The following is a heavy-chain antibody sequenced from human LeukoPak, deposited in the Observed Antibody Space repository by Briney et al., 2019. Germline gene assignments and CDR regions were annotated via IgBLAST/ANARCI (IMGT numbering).Heavy chain of an antibody. CDR1: GFTFSNAW. V-gene: IGHV3-23*01. D-gene: IGHD3-22*01. CDR3: AKDQAMIVVVTHFDY. Sequence: PEGSLRLYCAASGFTFSNAWMSWVRQAPGKGLEWVSAISGSGGSTYYAASVKCRITISRDNSKNTLYLQMNSLRAEDTAVYYCAKDQAMIVVVTHFDYWGQGALVTVSS. CDR2: ISGSGGST. J-gene: IGHJ4*02.